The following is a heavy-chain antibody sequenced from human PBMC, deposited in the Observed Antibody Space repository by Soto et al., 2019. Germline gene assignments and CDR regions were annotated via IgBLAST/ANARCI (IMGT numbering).Heavy chain of an antibody. CDR3: AKDRVIQLLPIWPDP. D-gene: IGHD2-21*01. CDR2: VSSDGSNK. J-gene: IGHJ5*02. Sequence: PVGSLRLSCAASGFRFSNYGMHWVRQAPGKGLEWVAFVSSDGSNKYYADSVKGRFTISRDNSKSTLFLQVDNLSVDDTAVYYCAKDRVIQLLPIWPDPWGQGTLVTVSS. CDR1: GFRFSNYG. V-gene: IGHV3-30*18.